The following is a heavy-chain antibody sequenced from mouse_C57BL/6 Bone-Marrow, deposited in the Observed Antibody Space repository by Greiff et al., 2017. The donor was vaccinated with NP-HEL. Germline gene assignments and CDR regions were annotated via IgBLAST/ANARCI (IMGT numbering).Heavy chain of an antibody. V-gene: IGHV1-80*01. D-gene: IGHD1-1*01. Sequence: VQLQESGAELVKPGASVKISCKASGYAFSSYWMNWVKQRPGQGLEWIGQIYPGDGDTNYNGKFKGKATLTADKSSRTAYRQLSSLTSEDSAVYFCARYYGSSYYFDYWGQGTTLTVSS. CDR1: GYAFSSYW. CDR3: ARYYGSSYYFDY. CDR2: IYPGDGDT. J-gene: IGHJ2*01.